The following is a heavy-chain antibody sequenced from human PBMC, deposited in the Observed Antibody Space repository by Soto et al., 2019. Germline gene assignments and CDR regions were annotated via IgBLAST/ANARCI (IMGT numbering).Heavy chain of an antibody. CDR3: ARLHHYISDY. J-gene: IGHJ4*02. CDR2: ISAYNGNT. V-gene: IGHV1-18*01. D-gene: IGHD4-4*01. CDR1: GYTFTSYG. Sequence: ASVKVSCKASGYTFTSYGISWVRQAPGQGLEWMGWISAYNGNTNYAQKLQGRINMTTDTSTSTAYMELRSLRTDDTAVYYCARLHHYISDYWGQGTLVTVSS.